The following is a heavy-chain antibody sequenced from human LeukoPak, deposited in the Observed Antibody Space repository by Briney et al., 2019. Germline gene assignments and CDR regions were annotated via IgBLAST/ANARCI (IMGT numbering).Heavy chain of an antibody. J-gene: IGHJ4*02. Sequence: SVKVSCKASGYTFSNYGISWVRQAPGQGLEWMGGIIPIFGTANYAQKFQGRVTITADESTSTAYMELSSLRSEDTAVYYCAREPLGYCSSTSCRSFDYWGQGTLVTVSS. CDR2: IIPIFGTA. CDR3: AREPLGYCSSTSCRSFDY. V-gene: IGHV1-69*13. CDR1: GYTFSNYG. D-gene: IGHD2-2*01.